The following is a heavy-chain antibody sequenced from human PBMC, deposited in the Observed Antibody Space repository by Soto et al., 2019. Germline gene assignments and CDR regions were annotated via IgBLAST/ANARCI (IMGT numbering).Heavy chain of an antibody. CDR3: ARSDSFQYSSSSH. D-gene: IGHD6-6*01. J-gene: IGHJ4*02. CDR1: GGTFSSYA. Sequence: SVKVSCKASGGTFSSYAIIWVRQAPGQGLEWMGGIIPIFGTANYAQKFQGRVTITADESTSTAYMELSSLRSEDTAVYYCARSDSFQYSSSSHWGQGTLVTVSS. CDR2: IIPIFGTA. V-gene: IGHV1-69*13.